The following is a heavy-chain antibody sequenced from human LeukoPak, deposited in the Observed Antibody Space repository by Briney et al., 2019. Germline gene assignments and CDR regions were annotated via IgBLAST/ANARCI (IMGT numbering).Heavy chain of an antibody. Sequence: GGSLRLSCAASGFTFSSYVMTWVRQAPGKGLEWVSTIKDNGHTAFYADSVKGRFTISRDNSKNTLYLQMNSLRAEDTAVYFCTKDHASTGYPTSHYWGQGTLVTVSS. V-gene: IGHV3-23*01. CDR3: TKDHASTGYPTSHY. D-gene: IGHD3-22*01. CDR1: GFTFSSYV. J-gene: IGHJ4*02. CDR2: IKDNGHTA.